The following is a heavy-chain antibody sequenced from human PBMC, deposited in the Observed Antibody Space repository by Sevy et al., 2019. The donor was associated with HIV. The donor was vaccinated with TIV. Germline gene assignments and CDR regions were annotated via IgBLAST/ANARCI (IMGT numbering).Heavy chain of an antibody. Sequence: ETLSLTCTVSGGSISSSSYYWGWIRQPPGKGLDWIGSIHYSGSTNYNPSLKSRVTISVDTSKNQFFLRLSSVTAADTAVYYCARYIAAVGNNWFDPWGQGTLVTVSS. CDR2: IHYSGST. D-gene: IGHD6-13*01. CDR3: ARYIAAVGNNWFDP. CDR1: GGSISSSSYY. J-gene: IGHJ5*02. V-gene: IGHV4-39*01.